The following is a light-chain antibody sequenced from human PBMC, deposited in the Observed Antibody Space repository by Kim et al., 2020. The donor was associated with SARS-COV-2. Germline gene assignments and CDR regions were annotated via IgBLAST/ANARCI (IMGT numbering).Light chain of an antibody. J-gene: IGKJ1*01. CDR1: QGVSGSY. V-gene: IGKV3-20*01. CDR3: QQYGSSPQT. CDR2: DAS. Sequence: SPGERAPFSCRASQGVSGSYSAWYQQKPGQAPRLLIYDASTRATGIPDRFSGSGSGTDFTLTISRLEPEDFAVYYCQQYGSSPQTFGQGTKVDIK.